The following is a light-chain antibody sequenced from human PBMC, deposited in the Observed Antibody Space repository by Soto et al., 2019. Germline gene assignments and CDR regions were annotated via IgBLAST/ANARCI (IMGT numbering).Light chain of an antibody. CDR3: SSHAGSNNYV. CDR1: SSNIGAGYD. J-gene: IGLJ1*01. V-gene: IGLV1-40*01. Sequence: QSVLSQPPSVSGAPGQRVTISCTGSSSNIGAGYDAHWFQQVPGTAPKLLIYGSTNRPSGVPDRFSGSKSGNTASLTVSGLQAEDEADYYCSSHAGSNNYVFGTGTKVTVL. CDR2: GST.